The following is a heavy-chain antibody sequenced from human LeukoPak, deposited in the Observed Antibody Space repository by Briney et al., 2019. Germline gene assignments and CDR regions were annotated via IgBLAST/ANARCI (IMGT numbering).Heavy chain of an antibody. J-gene: IGHJ4*02. Sequence: GGSLRLSCAASGFIFSSYDMYWVRQAPGKGLEWVAVISNDGNNKQYADSVKGRFTISRDNSKNTLYLQMNSLRADDTAVYHCAKDGLMRFFDYWGQGTLVTVSS. V-gene: IGHV3-30*18. CDR1: GFIFSSYD. D-gene: IGHD2-8*01. CDR2: ISNDGNNK. CDR3: AKDGLMRFFDY.